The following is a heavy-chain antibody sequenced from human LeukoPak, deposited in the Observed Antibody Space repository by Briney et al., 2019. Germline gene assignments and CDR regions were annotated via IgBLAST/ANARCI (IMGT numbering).Heavy chain of an antibody. CDR2: IGTRSNPI. CDR1: GFSFSDFY. J-gene: IGHJ4*02. V-gene: IGHV3-11*01. Sequence: GGSLRLSCAASGFSFSDFYMSWIRQAPGMGLEWISYIGTRSNPIYYSDSVKGRFTISRDDAKNSLYLQMNSLRDEDTAVYFCAREARGSGRDFDYWGQGILVTVSS. D-gene: IGHD1-26*01. CDR3: AREARGSGRDFDY.